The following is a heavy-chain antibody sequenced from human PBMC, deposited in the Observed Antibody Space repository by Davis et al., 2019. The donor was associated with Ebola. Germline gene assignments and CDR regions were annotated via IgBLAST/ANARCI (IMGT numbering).Heavy chain of an antibody. Sequence: ESLKISCAAPGFSFSSYLMTWVRPAPGKGLGWVATRKRDGSEKHCVDSVKGRFTISRENAKNSLYLQMNSLRAEDTAVYYCARESPRGGGDYWGQGTLVTVSS. CDR1: GFSFSSYL. J-gene: IGHJ4*02. D-gene: IGHD3-10*01. CDR2: RKRDGSEK. V-gene: IGHV3-7*01. CDR3: ARESPRGGGDY.